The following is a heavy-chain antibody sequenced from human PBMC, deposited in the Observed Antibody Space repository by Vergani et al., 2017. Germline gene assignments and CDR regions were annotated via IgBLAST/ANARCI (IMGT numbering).Heavy chain of an antibody. CDR2: ISLDGGTT. CDR3: SKGGGAAMATYAFDI. V-gene: IGHV3-43*01. D-gene: IGHD5-18*01. J-gene: IGHJ3*02. CDR1: GFTFSSYS. Sequence: EVQLVESGGGLVKPGGSLRLSCAASGFTFSSYSMNWVRQAPGKGLEWVSLISLDGGTTYYADSVKGRFTISRANSNNSLYLQMNRLRTEDTASYYCSKGGGAAMATYAFDIWGQGTMVTVSS.